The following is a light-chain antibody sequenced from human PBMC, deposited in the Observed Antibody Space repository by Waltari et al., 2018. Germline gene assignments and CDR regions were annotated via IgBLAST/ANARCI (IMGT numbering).Light chain of an antibody. Sequence: DIQLTQSPSFLSASVGDRVTITCRASPDLKTYLAWYQQRPGKAPKLLIFATSNLQDGVPSRFSGSGSGAEFTLIISGLQPEDFATYYCQQLTSYPRTFGQGTKVEI. V-gene: IGKV1-9*01. CDR1: PDLKTY. J-gene: IGKJ2*01. CDR2: ATS. CDR3: QQLTSYPRT.